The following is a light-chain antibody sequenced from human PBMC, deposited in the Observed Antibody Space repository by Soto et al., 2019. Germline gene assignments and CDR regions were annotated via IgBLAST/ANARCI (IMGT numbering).Light chain of an antibody. CDR1: QSVSSSY. V-gene: IGKV3-20*01. CDR3: QLYGSPWT. Sequence: EIVLTQSPGTLSLSPGERATLSCRASQSVSSSYLAWYQQKPGQAPRLLMYGPSRRATGIPDRFSGSGSGTDFTLTITRLEPEDFAVYFCQLYGSPWTFGQGTKVEIK. J-gene: IGKJ1*01. CDR2: GPS.